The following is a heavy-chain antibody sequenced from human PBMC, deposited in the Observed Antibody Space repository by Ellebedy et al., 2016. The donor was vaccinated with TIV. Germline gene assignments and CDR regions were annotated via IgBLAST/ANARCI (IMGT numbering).Heavy chain of an antibody. V-gene: IGHV1-18*04. D-gene: IGHD3-22*01. CDR3: ARASNYYDSSGSGY. CDR1: GYTFTSYG. CDR2: ISDYNGNT. Sequence: AASVKVSCKASGYTFTSYGISCVRQAPGHGLEWMGWISDYNGNTWYAQKLQGRVTMTTDTSTSTAYMALRSLRSDDTDVYYCARASNYYDSSGSGYWGPGTVVTVSS. J-gene: IGHJ4*02.